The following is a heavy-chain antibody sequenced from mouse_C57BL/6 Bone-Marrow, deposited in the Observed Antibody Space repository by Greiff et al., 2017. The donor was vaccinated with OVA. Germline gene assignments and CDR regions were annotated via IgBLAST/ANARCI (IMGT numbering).Heavy chain of an antibody. CDR2: INPGSGGT. J-gene: IGHJ3*01. CDR3: ARQENYYDYDGVAY. CDR1: GYAFTNYL. D-gene: IGHD2-4*01. V-gene: IGHV1-54*01. Sequence: QVQLQQSGAELVRPGTSVKVSCKASGYAFTNYLIEWVKQRPGQGLEWIGVINPGSGGTNYNEKFKGKATLTAEKSSSTAYMQLSSLTSEDSAVYFCARQENYYDYDGVAYWGQGTLVTVSA.